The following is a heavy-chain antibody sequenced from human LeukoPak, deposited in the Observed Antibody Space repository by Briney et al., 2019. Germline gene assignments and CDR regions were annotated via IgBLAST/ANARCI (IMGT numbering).Heavy chain of an antibody. CDR1: GYTFTSYY. CDR3: AREVAVTTYDY. CDR2: INPSGGST. D-gene: IGHD4-17*01. V-gene: IGHV1-46*01. J-gene: IGHJ4*02. Sequence: ASVNVSCKASGYTFTSYYMHWVRQAPGQGLEWMGIINPSGGSTSYAQKFQGRVTMTRDTSTRTVYMELSSLRSEDTAVYYCAREVAVTTYDYWGQGTLVTVSS.